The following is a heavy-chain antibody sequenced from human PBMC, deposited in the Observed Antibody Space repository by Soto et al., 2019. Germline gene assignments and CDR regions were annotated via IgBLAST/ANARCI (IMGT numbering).Heavy chain of an antibody. V-gene: IGHV4-59*01. Sequence: SETLSLTCTVSGCSISSYYWSWIRQPPGKGLEWIGYIYYSGSTNYNPSLKSRVTISVDTSKNQFSLKLSSVTAADTAVYYCARENDYGDYFDYWGQGTLVT. CDR3: ARENDYGDYFDY. CDR2: IYYSGST. J-gene: IGHJ4*02. D-gene: IGHD4-17*01. CDR1: GCSISSYY.